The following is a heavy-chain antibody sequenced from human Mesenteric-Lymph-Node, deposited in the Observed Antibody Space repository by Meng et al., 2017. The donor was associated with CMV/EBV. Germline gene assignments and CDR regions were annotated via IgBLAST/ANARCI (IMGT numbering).Heavy chain of an antibody. V-gene: IGHV1-46*01. CDR1: GYTFTTYY. J-gene: IGHJ6*02. CDR3: ARTHPCPYDVLAGYYYAMDV. D-gene: IGHD3/OR15-3a*01. Sequence: ASVKVSCKASGYTFTTYYIHWVRQAPGQGLEWMGIINTSGGSTTYAQKFQGRVTMTRDTSTSTVSMELTSLRSEDTGVYYCARTHPCPYDVLAGYYYAMDVWGQGTTVTVSS. CDR2: INTSGGST.